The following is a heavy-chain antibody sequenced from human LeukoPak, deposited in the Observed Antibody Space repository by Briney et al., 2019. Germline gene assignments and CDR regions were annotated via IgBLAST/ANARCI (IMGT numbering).Heavy chain of an antibody. Sequence: PSETLSLTCTVSGASISSHYWSWIRQPPGKGLEWIGYIYYSGSTNYNPSLKSRVTISVDTSKNQFSLKLSSVTAADTAVYYCAGLRTDTAMVLDYWGQGTLVTVSS. V-gene: IGHV4-59*11. CDR1: GASISSHY. D-gene: IGHD5-18*01. J-gene: IGHJ4*02. CDR3: AGLRTDTAMVLDY. CDR2: IYYSGST.